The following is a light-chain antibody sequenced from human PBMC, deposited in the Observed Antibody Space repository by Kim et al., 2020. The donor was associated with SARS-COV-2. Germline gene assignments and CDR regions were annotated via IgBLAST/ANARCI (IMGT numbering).Light chain of an antibody. CDR2: KAF. J-gene: IGKJ3*01. V-gene: IGKV1-5*03. CDR3: QQYRSYWT. CDR1: QSIDSW. Sequence: DIQMTQSPSTLSASVGDRVTITCRASQSIDSWLAWYQQKPGKAPKLLIYKAFSLESGVPSRFSGSGSGTEFTLTISSLQPDDLATYYCQQYRSYWTFGPGTKVDIK.